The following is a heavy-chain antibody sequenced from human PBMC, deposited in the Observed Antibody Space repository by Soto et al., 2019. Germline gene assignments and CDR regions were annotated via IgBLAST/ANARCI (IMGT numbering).Heavy chain of an antibody. Sequence: QVQLVESGGGLVKPGGSLRLSCAASGFTFSDYYMSWIRQAPGKGLEWASYISSSSSYTNYADSVKGRFTISRDNAKNSLYLQMNSLRAEDTAVHYCARGGSELGRPDLSWFDPWGQGTLVTVSS. CDR3: ARGGSELGRPDLSWFDP. CDR1: GFTFSDYY. V-gene: IGHV3-11*06. D-gene: IGHD6-6*01. J-gene: IGHJ5*02. CDR2: ISSSSSYT.